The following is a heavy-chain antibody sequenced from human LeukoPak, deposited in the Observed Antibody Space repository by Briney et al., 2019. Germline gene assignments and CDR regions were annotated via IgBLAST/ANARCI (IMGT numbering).Heavy chain of an antibody. V-gene: IGHV3-74*01. D-gene: IGHD2-15*01. Sequence: GGSLRLSCAASGFTFSNYWMHWVRQAPGKGLVWVSRINSDGSGTGYADSVKGRFTISRDNAKNTLYLQMNSLRAEDTVVYYCAGRSAGNLEYWGQGTLVSVSS. J-gene: IGHJ4*02. CDR3: AGRSAGNLEY. CDR2: INSDGSGT. CDR1: GFTFSNYW.